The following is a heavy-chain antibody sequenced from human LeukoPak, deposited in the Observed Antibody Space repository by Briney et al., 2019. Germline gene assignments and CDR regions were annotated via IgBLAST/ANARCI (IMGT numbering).Heavy chain of an antibody. J-gene: IGHJ4*02. CDR2: ISAYNGNT. Sequence: GASVKVSCKASGYTFTSYGISWVRQAPGQVLESMGWISAYNGNTNYAQKLQGRVTMTTDTSTSTAYMELRSLRSDDTAVYYCARDKLSSSWYGQFDYWGQGTLVTVSS. V-gene: IGHV1-18*01. CDR1: GYTFTSYG. D-gene: IGHD6-13*01. CDR3: ARDKLSSSWYGQFDY.